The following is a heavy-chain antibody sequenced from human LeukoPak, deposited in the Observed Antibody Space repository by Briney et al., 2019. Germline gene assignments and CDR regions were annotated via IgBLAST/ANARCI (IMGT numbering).Heavy chain of an antibody. CDR3: AKDRDGDYEIYYGMDV. D-gene: IGHD4-17*01. CDR2: ISYDGSNK. J-gene: IGHJ6*02. CDR1: GFTFSSYG. V-gene: IGHV3-30*18. Sequence: PGGSLRLSCAASGFTFSSYGMHWVRQAPGKGLEWVAVISYDGSNKYYADSVKGRFTISRDNSKNTLYLQMNSLRAEDTAVYYCAKDRDGDYEIYYGMDVWGQGTTVAVSS.